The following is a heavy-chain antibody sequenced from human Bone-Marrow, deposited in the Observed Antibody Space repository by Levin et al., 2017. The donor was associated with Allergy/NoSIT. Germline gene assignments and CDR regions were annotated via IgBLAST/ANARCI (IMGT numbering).Heavy chain of an antibody. CDR1: GGSIASGGYY. CDR2: IYFNINT. J-gene: IGHJ4*02. D-gene: IGHD3-10*01. Sequence: PSETLSLTCSVSGGSIASGGYYWSWLRQLPDKGLEWIGYIYFNINTRYNPSFERRVTISLDPSKDQVFLRLTSVTAADTAVYFCARDGGSGTFYNRPFAYWGQGALVTVSA. CDR3: ARDGGSGTFYNRPFAY. V-gene: IGHV4-31*03.